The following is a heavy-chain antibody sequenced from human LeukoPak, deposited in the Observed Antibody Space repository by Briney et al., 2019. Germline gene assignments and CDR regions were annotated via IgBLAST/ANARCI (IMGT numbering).Heavy chain of an antibody. CDR2: ISYDGSNK. J-gene: IGHJ4*02. D-gene: IGHD5-18*01. CDR3: ARAQGIQLWLSTFDY. CDR1: GFTSSSYA. V-gene: IGHV3-30*04. Sequence: GRSLRLSCAASGFTSSSYAMHWVRQAPGKGLEWVAVISYDGSNKYYADSVKGRFTISRDNSKNTLYLQMNSLRAEDTAVYYCARAQGIQLWLSTFDYWGQGTLVTVSS.